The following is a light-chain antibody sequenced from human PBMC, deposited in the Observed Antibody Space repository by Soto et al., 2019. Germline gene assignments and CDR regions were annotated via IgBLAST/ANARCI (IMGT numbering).Light chain of an antibody. CDR3: QPYGDWPLT. CDR1: QSVGNN. V-gene: IGKV3-15*01. Sequence: EIVVTQSPATLSVSPGERDTLSCRASQSVGNNFDWYQQKPGQAPRLLIFATSTRATGVPARFSGSGSGTEFTLTISSLQSEDFAVYYCQPYGDWPLTFGGGAKVEIE. J-gene: IGKJ4*01. CDR2: ATS.